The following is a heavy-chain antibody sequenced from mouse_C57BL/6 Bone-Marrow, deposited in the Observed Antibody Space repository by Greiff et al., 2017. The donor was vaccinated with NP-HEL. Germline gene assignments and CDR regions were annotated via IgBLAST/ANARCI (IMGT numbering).Heavy chain of an antibody. J-gene: IGHJ4*01. CDR2: IWGGGST. CDR1: GFSLTSYG. V-gene: IGHV2-9*01. D-gene: IGHD2-10*01. CDR3: AKHGLPGMYAMDY. Sequence: QVQLKQSGPGLVAPSQRLSITCTVSGFSLTSYGVDWVRQPPGKGLEWLGVIWGGGSTNYNSALMSRLCISKDNSKSQVFLQMNSLQTDDTAMYYGAKHGLPGMYAMDYWGQGASVTVSS.